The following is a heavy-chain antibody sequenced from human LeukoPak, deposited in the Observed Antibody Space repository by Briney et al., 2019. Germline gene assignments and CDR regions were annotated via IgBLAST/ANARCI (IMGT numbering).Heavy chain of an antibody. D-gene: IGHD3-10*01. Sequence: SETLSLTCTVSGGSISSSSYYWGWIRQPPGKGLEWIGSIYYSGSTYYNPSLKSRVTISVDTSKNQFSLKLSSVTAADTAVYYCARTLGDYGSGSYYYWGQGTLVTVSS. J-gene: IGHJ4*02. CDR1: GGSISSSSYY. CDR2: IYYSGST. V-gene: IGHV4-39*07. CDR3: ARTLGDYGSGSYYY.